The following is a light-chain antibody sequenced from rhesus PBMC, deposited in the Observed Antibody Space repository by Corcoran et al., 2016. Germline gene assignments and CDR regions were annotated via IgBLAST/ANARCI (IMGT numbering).Light chain of an antibody. CDR2: KAS. J-gene: IGKJ2*01. CDR1: ENVNNY. V-gene: IGKV1-74*01. Sequence: DIQMTPSPSSLSASVGDRVSITCRASENVNNYLNWYHQTPGKAPKLLNYKASTLQRGVPSRFTGSGAGTDYALSISSLQPEDVATYYCQHGYGTPYTFGQGTKVEIK. CDR3: QHGYGTPYT.